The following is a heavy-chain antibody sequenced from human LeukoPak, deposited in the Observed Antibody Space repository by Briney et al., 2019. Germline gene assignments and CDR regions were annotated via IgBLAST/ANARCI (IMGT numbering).Heavy chain of an antibody. Sequence: XYXGXXRXXPXKGLEXIGSIYYSGSTYYNPSLKSRVTISVDTSKNQFSLKLSSVTAADTAVYYCARDPYSSSWYGGYWFDPWGQGTLVTVSS. CDR2: IYYSGST. CDR3: ARDPYSSSWYGGYWFDP. J-gene: IGHJ5*02. V-gene: IGHV4-39*02. CDR1: XY. D-gene: IGHD6-13*01.